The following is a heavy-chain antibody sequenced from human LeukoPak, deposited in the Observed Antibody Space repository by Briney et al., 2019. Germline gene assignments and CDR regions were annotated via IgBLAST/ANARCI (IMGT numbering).Heavy chain of an antibody. J-gene: IGHJ6*03. V-gene: IGHV3-69-1*01. D-gene: IGHD3-10*01. Sequence: GGSLRLSCTASGIIFSDYSMNWVRQAPGKGLEWVSYISSSSTTYYADSVRGRFTISRDNAKNSLYLQMSSLRAEDSAVYYCASFTVVGSYYYYMGVWGNGTTVTVSS. CDR1: GIIFSDYS. CDR3: ASFTVVGSYYYYMGV. CDR2: ISSSSTT.